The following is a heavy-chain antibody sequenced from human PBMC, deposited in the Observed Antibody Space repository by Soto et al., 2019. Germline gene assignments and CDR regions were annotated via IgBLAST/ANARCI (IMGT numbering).Heavy chain of an antibody. CDR1: GFTFSSHW. V-gene: IGHV3-7*01. D-gene: IGHD3-22*01. CDR2: IKDDGTNR. J-gene: IGHJ4*02. Sequence: GGSLRLSCTATGFTFSSHWMNWVRQAPGKGLEGVANIKDDGTNRYYVDSVKGRFTTSRDNSKNTLYLQMNSLRAEDTAVYYCARDSYDSSGYYYRVGYFDYWGQGT. CDR3: ARDSYDSSGYYYRVGYFDY.